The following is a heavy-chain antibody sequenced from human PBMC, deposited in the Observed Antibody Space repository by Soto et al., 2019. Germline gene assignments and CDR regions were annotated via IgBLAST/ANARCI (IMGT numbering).Heavy chain of an antibody. CDR1: GFTFSSYW. J-gene: IGHJ4*02. CDR2: INSDGSST. Sequence: GGSLILSCASSGFTFSSYWMHWVRQAPGKGLVWASRINSDGSSTSYVDSVKGRFTISRDNAKNTLYLQMYSLRAEDTAVYYCGRSSGYYSNDCWGQGTLGAVSS. CDR3: GRSSGYYSNDC. D-gene: IGHD3-22*01. V-gene: IGHV3-74*01.